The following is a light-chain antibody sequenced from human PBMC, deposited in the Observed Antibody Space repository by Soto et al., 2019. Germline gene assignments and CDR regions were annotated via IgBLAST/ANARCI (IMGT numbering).Light chain of an antibody. Sequence: DIRMTQSPSSLSASVGDRVTITCRASQSIRSYLNWSQQKPGKAPKLLIYAASSLQSGVTSRFSGSGSGTDFTLTISSLQPEDFATYYCRQTYSIPYTFGQGTKLEIK. CDR3: RQTYSIPYT. CDR2: AAS. J-gene: IGKJ2*01. CDR1: QSIRSY. V-gene: IGKV1-39*01.